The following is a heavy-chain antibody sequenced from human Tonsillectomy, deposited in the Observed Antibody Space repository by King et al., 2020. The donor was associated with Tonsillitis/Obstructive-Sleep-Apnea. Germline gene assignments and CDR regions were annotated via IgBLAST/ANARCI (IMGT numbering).Heavy chain of an antibody. J-gene: IGHJ4*02. CDR3: ARHAIDLYDSSGYYGALNY. CDR1: GYSFTSYW. Sequence: QLVQSGAEVKKPGESLRISCKGSGYSFTSYWNSWVRQMPGKGLEWMGRIDPSDSYTNYSPSFQGHVTISADKSISTAYLQWSSLKASDTAMYYCARHAIDLYDSSGYYGALNYWGQGTLVTVSS. D-gene: IGHD3-22*01. V-gene: IGHV5-10-1*01. CDR2: IDPSDSYT.